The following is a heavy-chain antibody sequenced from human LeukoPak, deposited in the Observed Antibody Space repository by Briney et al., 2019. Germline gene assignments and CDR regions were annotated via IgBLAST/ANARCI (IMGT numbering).Heavy chain of an antibody. J-gene: IGHJ4*02. Sequence: GGSLRLSCAASGFTFSSYATHWVRQAPGKGLEWVAVISYDGSNKYYADSVKGRFTISRDNSKNTLYLQMNSLRAEDTAVYYCARHVVAVGFDYWGQGTLVTVSS. CDR2: ISYDGSNK. D-gene: IGHD3-22*01. V-gene: IGHV3-30*04. CDR1: GFTFSSYA. CDR3: ARHVVAVGFDY.